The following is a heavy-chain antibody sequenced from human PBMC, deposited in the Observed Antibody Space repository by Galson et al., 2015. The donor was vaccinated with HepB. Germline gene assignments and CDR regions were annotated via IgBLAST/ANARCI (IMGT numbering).Heavy chain of an antibody. J-gene: IGHJ6*02. Sequence: SVKVSCKVSGYTLTELSMHWVRQAPGKGLEWMGGFDPEDGETVYAQKFQGRVTMTEDTSTDTAYMELSSLRSEDTAVYYCATDGNYYDSSGYPLFYYYYGMDVWGQGTTVTVSS. V-gene: IGHV1-24*01. CDR2: FDPEDGET. CDR3: ATDGNYYDSSGYPLFYYYYGMDV. D-gene: IGHD3-22*01. CDR1: GYTLTELS.